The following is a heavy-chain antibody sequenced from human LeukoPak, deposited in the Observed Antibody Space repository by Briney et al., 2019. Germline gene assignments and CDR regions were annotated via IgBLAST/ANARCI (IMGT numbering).Heavy chain of an antibody. CDR3: ARAISGTYSFDY. D-gene: IGHD1-26*01. Sequence: GGSLRLSCAAFGFTVSTNYMSWVRQAPGKGLEWVSAIYSGGSTYYADSVKGRFTISRDSSKNTLYLQMNSLRAEDTAVYYCARAISGTYSFDYWGQGTLVTVSS. CDR1: GFTVSTNY. V-gene: IGHV3-53*01. CDR2: IYSGGST. J-gene: IGHJ4*02.